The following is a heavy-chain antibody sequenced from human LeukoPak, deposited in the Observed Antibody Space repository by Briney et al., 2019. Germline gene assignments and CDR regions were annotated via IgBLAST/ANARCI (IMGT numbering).Heavy chain of an antibody. V-gene: IGHV3-11*04. CDR1: GYRFTNYW. CDR2: ISSSGSTT. D-gene: IGHD3-10*02. J-gene: IGHJ6*04. CDR3: AELGITMIGGV. Sequence: GESLKISCKGSGYRFTNYWIGWVRQAPGKGLEWVSYISSSGSTTYYADSVKGRFTISRDNAKNSLYLQMNSLRAEDTAVYYCAELGITMIGGVWGKGTTVTISS.